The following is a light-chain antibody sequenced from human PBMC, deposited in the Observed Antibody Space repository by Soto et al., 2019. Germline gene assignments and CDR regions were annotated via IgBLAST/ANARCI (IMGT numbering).Light chain of an antibody. CDR1: SGDVGGYNY. CDR2: DVN. Sequence: QSVLSQPRSVSGSPGQSVTISCTGTSGDVGGYNYVSWYQHHPGKAPKFMIYDVNKRPSGVPDRFSGSKSGNTASLTISGLQPEDEADYYCFSYAGRSRYVFGTGTKVTVL. J-gene: IGLJ1*01. V-gene: IGLV2-11*01. CDR3: FSYAGRSRYV.